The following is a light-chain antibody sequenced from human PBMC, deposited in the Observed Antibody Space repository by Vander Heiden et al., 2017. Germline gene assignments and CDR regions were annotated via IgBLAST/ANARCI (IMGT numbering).Light chain of an antibody. CDR2: AAS. J-gene: IGKJ4*01. CDR3: QQNDNNPPVT. Sequence: DIQMTQSPSSLSASVGDRVTITCRASQSMSSYLNWYQQKPVKAPKLLIYAASSLQSGVPSRFSGSGYGTDFTLTISSLQPEEFATYYCQQNDNNPPVTFGGGTKVEI. CDR1: QSMSSY. V-gene: IGKV1-39*01.